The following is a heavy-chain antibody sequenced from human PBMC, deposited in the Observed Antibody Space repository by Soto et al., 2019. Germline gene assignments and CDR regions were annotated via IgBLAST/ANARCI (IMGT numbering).Heavy chain of an antibody. J-gene: IGHJ4*02. V-gene: IGHV1-2*04. CDR1: GYTFIGYY. CDR2: INPNSGGA. Sequence: QVQLVQSGAEVKKPGASVKVSCKASGYTFIGYYIHWVRQAPGQGLEWMGWINPNSGGAKYSQKFHAWVSMTSDTFISTAYMELSRLKSDDTVVYYCARSGGGYDLGDYWGQGTLVTVSS. CDR3: ARSGGGYDLGDY. D-gene: IGHD5-12*01.